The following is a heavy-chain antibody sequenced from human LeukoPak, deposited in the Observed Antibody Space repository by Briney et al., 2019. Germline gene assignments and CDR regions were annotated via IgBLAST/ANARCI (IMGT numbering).Heavy chain of an antibody. CDR2: MYYSGST. J-gene: IGHJ3*02. CDR3: ARPVIEGPSDTFDI. Sequence: SETLSLTCTVSGASISSYYWSWIRQPPGKGLEWIAFMYYSGSTNYNPSLKSRVTISVDTSKNQFSLKLSSVTAADTAVYYCARPVIEGPSDTFDIWGQGIMVTVSS. V-gene: IGHV4-59*08. CDR1: GASISSYY. D-gene: IGHD3-10*01.